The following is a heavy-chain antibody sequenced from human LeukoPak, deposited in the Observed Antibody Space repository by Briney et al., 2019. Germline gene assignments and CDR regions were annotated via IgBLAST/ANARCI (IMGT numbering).Heavy chain of an antibody. Sequence: SETLSLTCTVSGGSISSYYWSWIRQPPGKGLEWIGYIYYSGSTNYNPSLKSRVTISVDTSKSQFSLKLSSVTAADTAVYYCARADCSSTSCYADWFDPWGQGTLVTVSS. J-gene: IGHJ5*02. V-gene: IGHV4-59*01. CDR2: IYYSGST. D-gene: IGHD2-2*01. CDR1: GGSISSYY. CDR3: ARADCSSTSCYADWFDP.